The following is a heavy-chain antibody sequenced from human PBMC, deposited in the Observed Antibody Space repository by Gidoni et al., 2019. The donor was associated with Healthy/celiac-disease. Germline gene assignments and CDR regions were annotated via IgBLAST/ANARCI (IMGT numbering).Heavy chain of an antibody. CDR2: ISWNSGSI. CDR3: AKDLNHIAVAPRGI. Sequence: EVQLVESGGGLVQPGRSLRLSCAASGFTFDDYAMHWVRQAPGKGLEWVSGISWNSGSIGYADSVKGRFTISRDNAKNSLYLQMNSLRAEDTALYYCAKDLNHIAVAPRGIWGQGTMVTVSS. J-gene: IGHJ3*02. V-gene: IGHV3-9*01. CDR1: GFTFDDYA. D-gene: IGHD6-19*01.